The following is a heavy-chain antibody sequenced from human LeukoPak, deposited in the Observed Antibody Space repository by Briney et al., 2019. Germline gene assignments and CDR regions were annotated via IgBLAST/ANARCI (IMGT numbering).Heavy chain of an antibody. D-gene: IGHD3-22*01. J-gene: IGHJ4*02. Sequence: GGSLRLSCAASGFTFSYYWMHWVRQAPGKGLVWVSRINSDGSSASYADSVKGRFTISRDDSNNTLFLLMNSLRAEDTAVYYCAKDQVRYYDSSGLGFSDSWGQGSLVTVSS. CDR3: AKDQVRYYDSSGLGFSDS. CDR1: GFTFSYYW. V-gene: IGHV3-74*01. CDR2: INSDGSSA.